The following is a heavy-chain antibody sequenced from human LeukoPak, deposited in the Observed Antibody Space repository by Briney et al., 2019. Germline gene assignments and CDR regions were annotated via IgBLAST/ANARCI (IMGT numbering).Heavy chain of an antibody. J-gene: IGHJ4*02. Sequence: PGGSLRLSCAASGFTFTSYSMNWVRQAPGKGLEWVSAIGGSDGSTYYADSVKGRFTISRDNSKNTLYLQMNSLRAEDTAVYYCAKDRGIAVAGSFDYWGQGTLVTVSS. CDR3: AKDRGIAVAGSFDY. V-gene: IGHV3-23*01. CDR1: GFTFTSYS. D-gene: IGHD6-19*01. CDR2: IGGSDGST.